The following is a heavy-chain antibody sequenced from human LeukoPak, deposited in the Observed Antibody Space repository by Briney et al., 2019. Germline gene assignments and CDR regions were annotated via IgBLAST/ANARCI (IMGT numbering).Heavy chain of an antibody. D-gene: IGHD2-21*02. J-gene: IGHJ4*02. Sequence: SETLSLTCTVSGGSISSYYWSWIRQPPGKGLEWIGHIYYSGSTNYNPSLKSRVTISVDTSKTQFSLQLSSVTAADTAIYYCARGPKVTDTRTGLDYWSQGTLVTVSS. CDR3: ARGPKVTDTRTGLDY. CDR2: IYYSGST. CDR1: GGSISSYY. V-gene: IGHV4-59*01.